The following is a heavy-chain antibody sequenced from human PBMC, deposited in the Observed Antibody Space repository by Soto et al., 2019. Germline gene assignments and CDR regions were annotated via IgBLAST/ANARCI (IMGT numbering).Heavy chain of an antibody. D-gene: IGHD6-6*01. Sequence: QVQLVQSGAEVKKPGSSVKVSCKASGGTFSSYAISGVRQAPGQGLEWMGGIIPIFGTANYAQKFQGRVTITADESTSTAYMELSSLRSEDTAVYSCARGRALAARPTYYYYGMDVWVQGTTVTVSS. CDR2: IIPIFGTA. V-gene: IGHV1-69*01. J-gene: IGHJ6*02. CDR3: ARGRALAARPTYYYYGMDV. CDR1: GGTFSSYA.